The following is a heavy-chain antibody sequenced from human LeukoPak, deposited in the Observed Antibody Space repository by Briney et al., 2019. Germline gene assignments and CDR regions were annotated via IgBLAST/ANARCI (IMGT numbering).Heavy chain of an antibody. Sequence: GGSLRLSCAASGFTFSSYGMHWVRQAPGKGLEWVAVIWYDGSNKYYADSVKGRFTISRDNSKNTLYLQMNSLRAEDTAVYHCAKDIAAAGTGWYFDYWGQGTLVTVSS. CDR1: GFTFSSYG. J-gene: IGHJ4*02. D-gene: IGHD6-13*01. CDR3: AKDIAAAGTGWYFDY. CDR2: IWYDGSNK. V-gene: IGHV3-33*06.